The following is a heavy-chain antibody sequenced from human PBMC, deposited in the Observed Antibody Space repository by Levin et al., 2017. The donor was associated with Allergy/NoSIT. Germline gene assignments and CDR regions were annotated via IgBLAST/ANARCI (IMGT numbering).Heavy chain of an antibody. CDR3: ASELGYCSGGSCYNI. J-gene: IGHJ3*02. D-gene: IGHD2-15*01. CDR2: INHSGST. V-gene: IGHV4-34*01. Sequence: PSETLSLTCAVYGGSFSGYYWSWIRQPPGKGLEWIGEINHSGSTNYNPSLKSRVTISVDTSKNQFSLKLSSVTAADTAVYYCASELGYCSGGSCYNIWGQGTMVTVSS. CDR1: GGSFSGYY.